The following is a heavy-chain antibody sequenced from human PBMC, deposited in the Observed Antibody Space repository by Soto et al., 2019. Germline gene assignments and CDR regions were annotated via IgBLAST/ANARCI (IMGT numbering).Heavy chain of an antibody. D-gene: IGHD1-26*01. V-gene: IGHV3-30*18. J-gene: IGHJ4*02. CDR2: ISYDGSNK. Sequence: ESGGGVVQPGRSLRLSCAASGFTFSSYGMHWVRQAPGKGLEWVAVISYDGSNKYYADSVKGRFTISRDNSKNTLYLQMNSLRAEDTAVYYCAKGYSGRFDYWGQGTLVTVSS. CDR3: AKGYSGRFDY. CDR1: GFTFSSYG.